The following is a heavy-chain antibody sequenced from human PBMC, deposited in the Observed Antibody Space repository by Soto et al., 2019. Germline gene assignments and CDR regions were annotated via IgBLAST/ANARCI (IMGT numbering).Heavy chain of an antibody. CDR1: GFTFSSYG. CDR2: ISYDGSNK. J-gene: IGHJ4*02. CDR3: AKDASSGWYQYHYFDS. D-gene: IGHD6-19*01. V-gene: IGHV3-30*18. Sequence: QVQLVESGGGVVQPGRSLRLSCAASGFTFSSYGMHWVRQAPGKGLEWVAGISYDGSNKYYVDSVKGRFTISRDNSKNTLYLQMNSLRAEDTAVYNCAKDASSGWYQYHYFDSWGQGTLVTVSS.